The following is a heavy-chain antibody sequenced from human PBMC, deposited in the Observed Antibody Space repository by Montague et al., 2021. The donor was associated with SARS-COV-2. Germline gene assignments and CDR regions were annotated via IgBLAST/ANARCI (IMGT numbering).Heavy chain of an antibody. CDR2: MHFTGKT. J-gene: IGHJ4*02. CDR3: ARDRFDFGAGRQGTIDF. Sequence: SKTLSLTCSVSGDSITNHYWSWIRQPAGKGLEWIGRMHFTGKTNFSPFFSSRLTMSADTSKNQFSLKLTSVTAVDTAIYFCARDRFDFGAGRQGTIDFWGQGTLVTVSS. D-gene: IGHD3-10*01. CDR1: GDSITNHY. V-gene: IGHV4-4*07.